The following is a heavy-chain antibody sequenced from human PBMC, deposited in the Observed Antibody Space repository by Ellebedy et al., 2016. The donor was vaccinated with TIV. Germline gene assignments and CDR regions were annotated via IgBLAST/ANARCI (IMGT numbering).Heavy chain of an antibody. J-gene: IGHJ4*02. D-gene: IGHD3-10*01. CDR2: INPSGGAT. V-gene: IGHV3-23*01. CDR3: GGDYYGSGSLRTFDY. CDR1: GHTFSSHA. Sequence: PGGSLRLSCAASGHTFSSHAMSWVRQVPGKGPEWVSAINPSGGATYYADSVKGRFTISRDNSKNTRYLQMNSLRADDTAVYYCGGDYYGSGSLRTFDYWGQGTQVTVSS.